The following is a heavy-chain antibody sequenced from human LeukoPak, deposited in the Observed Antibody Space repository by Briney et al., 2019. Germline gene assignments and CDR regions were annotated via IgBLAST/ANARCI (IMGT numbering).Heavy chain of an antibody. CDR1: GFTFSDYY. J-gene: IGHJ4*02. D-gene: IGHD5-12*01. V-gene: IGHV3-11*04. Sequence: GGSLRLSCAASGFTFSDYYMSWIRQAPGKGLEWVSYISSSGSTIYYADSVKGRFTISRDNSKNTLYLQMNSLRAEDTAVYYCASSGYDLPFDYWGQGTLVTVSS. CDR3: ASSGYDLPFDY. CDR2: ISSSGSTI.